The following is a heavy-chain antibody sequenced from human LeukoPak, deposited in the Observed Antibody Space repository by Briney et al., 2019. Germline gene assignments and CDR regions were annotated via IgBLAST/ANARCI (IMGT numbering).Heavy chain of an antibody. CDR3: ASAVKGAFDY. CDR2: INPSGGST. Sequence: ASVKVSCKASGYTFTSYYMHWVRQAPGQGLEWMGIINPSGGSTSYAQKFQGRVTMTRDMSTSTVYVALSSLRSEDTAVCYCASAVKGAFDYWGQGTLVTVSS. V-gene: IGHV1-46*01. D-gene: IGHD4-23*01. CDR1: GYTFTSYY. J-gene: IGHJ4*02.